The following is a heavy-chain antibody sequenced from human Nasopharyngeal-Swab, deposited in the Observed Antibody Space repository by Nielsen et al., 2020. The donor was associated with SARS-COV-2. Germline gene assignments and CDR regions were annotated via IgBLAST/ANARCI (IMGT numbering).Heavy chain of an antibody. J-gene: IGHJ6*02. Sequence: VRQAPGKGLEWVSYISSSSSYIYYADSVKGRFTISRDNAKNSLYLQMNSLRAEDTAVYYCARDQAYCGGDCYGTLDYGMDVWGQGTTVTVSS. CDR3: ARDQAYCGGDCYGTLDYGMDV. CDR2: ISSSSSYI. D-gene: IGHD2-21*01. V-gene: IGHV3-21*05.